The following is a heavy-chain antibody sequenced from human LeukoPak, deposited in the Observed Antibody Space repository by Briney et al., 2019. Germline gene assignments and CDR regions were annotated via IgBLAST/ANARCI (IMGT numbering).Heavy chain of an antibody. J-gene: IGHJ6*03. CDR3: AKPDIVATFKTPHMDV. D-gene: IGHD5-12*01. CDR1: GFTFSSSE. CDR2: ITSSSRTI. V-gene: IGHV3-48*01. Sequence: GGSLRLSCVASGFTFSSSEMNWVRQAPGRGLEWISYITSSSRTIWYADSVKGRFTISRDNSKNTLYLQMNSLRAEDTAVYYCAKPDIVATFKTPHMDVWGKGTTVTISS.